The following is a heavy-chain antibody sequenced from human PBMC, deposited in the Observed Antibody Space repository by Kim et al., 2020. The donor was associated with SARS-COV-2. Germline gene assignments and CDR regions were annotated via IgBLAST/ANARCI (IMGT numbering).Heavy chain of an antibody. CDR3: ARARSPGSTYGMDV. V-gene: IGHV4-34*01. CDR1: GGSFSGYY. J-gene: IGHJ6*02. CDR2: INHSGST. D-gene: IGHD3-10*01. Sequence: SETLSLTCAVYGGSFSGYYWSWIRQPPGKGLEWIGEINHSGSTNYNPSLKSRVTISVDPSKNQFSLKLSSVTAADTAVYYCARARSPGSTYGMDVWGQGTTVTVSS.